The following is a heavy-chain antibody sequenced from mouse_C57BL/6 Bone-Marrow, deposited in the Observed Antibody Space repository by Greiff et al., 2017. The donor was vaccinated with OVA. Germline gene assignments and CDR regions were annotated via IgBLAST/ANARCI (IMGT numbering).Heavy chain of an antibody. Sequence: QVTLKVSGPGILQPSQTLRLTCSFSGFSLSPFCMGVGRIRQPSGKGLEWVAHIWWDDDKYYNPALKSRLTISKDTYKNQVFLKIANVDTADTATYYCARIAEYYYAMDYWGQGTSVTVSS. V-gene: IGHV8-8*01. CDR2: IWWDDDK. CDR1: GFSLSPFCMG. J-gene: IGHJ4*01. CDR3: ARIAEYYYAMDY.